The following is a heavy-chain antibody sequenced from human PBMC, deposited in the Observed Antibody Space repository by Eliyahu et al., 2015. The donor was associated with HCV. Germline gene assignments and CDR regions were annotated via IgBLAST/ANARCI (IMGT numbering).Heavy chain of an antibody. V-gene: IGHV4-4*07. CDR1: GYSXSXYY. D-gene: IGHD3-16*01. CDR3: ARGDRLRLTSFDS. J-gene: IGHJ4*02. Sequence: QVHLQESGPGLVKSSETLSLTCXXSGYSXSXYYWNWMRQSAGKGLEWIGRISGSGGLFYTXPHMXRVAMSVDTSKNQVSLTVTSMTAADTGVYYCARGDRLRLTSFDSWGQGTLVTVSS. CDR2: ISGSGGL.